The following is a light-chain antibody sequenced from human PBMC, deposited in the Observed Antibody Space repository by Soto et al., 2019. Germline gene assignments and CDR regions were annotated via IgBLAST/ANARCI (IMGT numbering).Light chain of an antibody. CDR2: GAS. CDR3: HHNGRAPRT. J-gene: IGKJ1*01. CDR1: QSVSSSY. V-gene: IGKV3-20*01. Sequence: EIVLTQSPGTLSLSPGERATLSCRASQSVSSSYLAWYQQKPGQAPRLLIYGASSRTTGITDRFSGSVSGRDFTLTISRLEPEDFLVYYSHHNGRAPRTFGQGTKVEIK.